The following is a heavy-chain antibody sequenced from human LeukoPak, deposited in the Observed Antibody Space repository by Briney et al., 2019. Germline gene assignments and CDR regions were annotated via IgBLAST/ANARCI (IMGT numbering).Heavy chain of an antibody. CDR3: ASVSGYDSLVADYFDY. V-gene: IGHV4-59*01. Sequence: SETLSLTCTVSGGSLSSFHWSWIRQPPGKGPEWIGYIYYSGSTNYNPSLKSRVTISVDTSKNQFSLKLSSVTAADTAVYYCASVSGYDSLVADYFDYWGQGTLVTVSS. CDR1: GGSLSSFH. J-gene: IGHJ4*02. CDR2: IYYSGST. D-gene: IGHD5-12*01.